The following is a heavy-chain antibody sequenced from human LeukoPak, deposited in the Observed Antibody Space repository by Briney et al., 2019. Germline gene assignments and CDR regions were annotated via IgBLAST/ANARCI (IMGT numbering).Heavy chain of an antibody. CDR3: ARGVEPLAANTLAY. J-gene: IGHJ4*02. CDR1: AFTFSSYA. V-gene: IGHV3-23*01. Sequence: GGSLRLSCAASAFTFSSYAMSWVRQAPGKGLEWVSGVSGSGGSTYYADSVQGRFTISRDNSKNTLYLEMNSLSPDDTAVYYCARGVEPLAANTLAYWGQGTLVTVSS. CDR2: VSGSGGST. D-gene: IGHD1-14*01.